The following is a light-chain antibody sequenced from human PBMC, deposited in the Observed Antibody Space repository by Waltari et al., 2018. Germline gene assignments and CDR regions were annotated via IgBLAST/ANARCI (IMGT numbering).Light chain of an antibody. CDR2: DAS. Sequence: EVVWTRAPATLYLSAGERATLSCQASQIVGTYLAWYQQKPGQAPRLRIYDASYRATGIPARFSASGSGTDFTLTISSLEPEYFAVYYCHRRSNWPPAFGQGTRLENK. CDR1: QIVGTY. CDR3: HRRSNWPPA. J-gene: IGKJ5*01. V-gene: IGKV3-11*01.